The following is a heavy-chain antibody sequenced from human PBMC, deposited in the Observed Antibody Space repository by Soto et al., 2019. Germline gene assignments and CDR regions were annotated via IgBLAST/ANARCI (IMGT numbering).Heavy chain of an antibody. CDR2: IYYSGST. CDR1: GGSISSGGYY. CDR3: LSRRSSWELYLFDY. J-gene: IGHJ4*02. D-gene: IGHD6-13*01. Sequence: PSETLSLTCTVSGGSISSGGYYWSWIRQHPGKGLEWIGYIYYSGSTYYNPSLKSRVTISVDTSKNQFSLKLSSVTAADTAVYYCLSRRSSWELYLFDYWGQGSLVTGSS. V-gene: IGHV4-31*03.